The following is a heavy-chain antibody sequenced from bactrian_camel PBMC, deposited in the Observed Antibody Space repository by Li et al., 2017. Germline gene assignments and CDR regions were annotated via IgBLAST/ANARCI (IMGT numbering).Heavy chain of an antibody. Sequence: RQAPGKGLEWVSATNMGGSGTYYSDSVEDRFTISRDNSRNTLFLQMSSLKPEDTAVYICATDFGRLRDLRSRRIRPRTRDQSNSPCPGASAYNYWAQGTQVTVS. D-gene: IGHD1*01. CDR3: ATDFGRLRDLRSRRIRPRTRDQSNSPCPGASAYNY. J-gene: IGHJ4*01. CDR2: TNMGGSGT. V-gene: IGHV3S1*01.